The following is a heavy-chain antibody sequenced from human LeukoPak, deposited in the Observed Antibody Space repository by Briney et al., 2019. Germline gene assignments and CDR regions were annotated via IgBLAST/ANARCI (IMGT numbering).Heavy chain of an antibody. D-gene: IGHD1-14*01. CDR3: ARGVEPLAANTLAY. Sequence: PGGSPRLSCAASGFTVITNDMTWVRQAPGKGLEWVSVLHSDGNTKYADSVQGRFTISRDNSKNTLYLEMNSLSPDDTAVYYCARGVEPLAANTLAYWGQGTLVTVSS. J-gene: IGHJ4*02. CDR1: GFTVITND. V-gene: IGHV3-53*01. CDR2: LHSDGNT.